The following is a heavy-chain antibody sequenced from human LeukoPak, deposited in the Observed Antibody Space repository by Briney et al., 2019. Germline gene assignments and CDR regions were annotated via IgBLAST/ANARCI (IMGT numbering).Heavy chain of an antibody. CDR3: AREVGRWLQFDYYYYMDV. CDR2: IIPIFGTA. CDR1: VYTLTGYY. J-gene: IGHJ6*03. V-gene: IGHV1-69*13. D-gene: IGHD5-24*01. Sequence: GASVKVSCKASVYTLTGYYMYRVREAPGQRLEWVGGIIPIFGTANYAQKFQGRVTITADESTSTAYMELSSLRSEDTAVYYCAREVGRWLQFDYYYYMDVWGKGTTVTISS.